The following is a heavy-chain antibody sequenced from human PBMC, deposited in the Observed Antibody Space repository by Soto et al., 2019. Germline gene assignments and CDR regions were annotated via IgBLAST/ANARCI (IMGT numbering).Heavy chain of an antibody. CDR2: IYHSGST. D-gene: IGHD4-17*01. Sequence: SETLSLTCAVSGGSISSGGYSWSWIRQPPGKGLEWIGYIYHSGSTYYNPSLKSRVTISVDRSKNQFSLKLSSVTAADTAVYYCATSTTVTTSWDPQKFYYYYGMDVWGQGTXVTVSS. CDR1: GGSISSGGYS. CDR3: ATSTTVTTSWDPQKFYYYYGMDV. J-gene: IGHJ6*02. V-gene: IGHV4-30-2*01.